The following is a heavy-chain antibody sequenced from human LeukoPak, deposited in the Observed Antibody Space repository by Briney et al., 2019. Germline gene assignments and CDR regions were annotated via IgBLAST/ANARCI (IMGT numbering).Heavy chain of an antibody. CDR1: GGSISSYY. V-gene: IGHV4-59*01. CDR2: IYYSGST. Sequence: SETLSLTCTVSGGSISSYYWSWIRQPPGKGLEWIGYIYYSGSTNYDPSLKSRVTISVDTSKNQFSLKLSSVTAADTAVYYCARGARSGYDFWSGYYGYNWFNPWGQGTLVTVSS. CDR3: ARGARSGYDFWSGYYGYNWFNP. D-gene: IGHD3-3*01. J-gene: IGHJ5*02.